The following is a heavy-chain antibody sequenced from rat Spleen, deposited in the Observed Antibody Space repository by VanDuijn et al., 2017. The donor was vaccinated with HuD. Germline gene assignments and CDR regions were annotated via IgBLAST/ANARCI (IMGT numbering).Heavy chain of an antibody. V-gene: IGHV5-22*01. J-gene: IGHJ4*01. CDR2: ISYEGSST. D-gene: IGHD1-11*01. CDR3: ARQKGGVMDA. CDR1: GFTFSDYY. Sequence: EVQLVESGGGLVQPGRSLKLSCAASGFTFSDYYMAWVRQAPKKGLEWVASISYEGSSTYYGDSVKGRFTISRDNAKSTLYLQMNSLRSEDTATYYCARQKGGVMDAWGQGASVTVSS.